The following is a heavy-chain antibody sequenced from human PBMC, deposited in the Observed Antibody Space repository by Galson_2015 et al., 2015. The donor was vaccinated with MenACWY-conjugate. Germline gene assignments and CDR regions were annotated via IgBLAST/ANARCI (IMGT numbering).Heavy chain of an antibody. J-gene: IGHJ4*02. CDR2: IIPILGIA. V-gene: IGHV1-69*02. Sequence: SVKVSCKASGGTFSSYTISWVRQAPGQGLEWMGRIIPILGIANYAQKFQGRVTITADKSTSTAYMELSSLRSEDTAVYYCARLVSSVENFDYWGQGTLVTVSS. D-gene: IGHD3-10*01. CDR1: GGTFSSYT. CDR3: ARLVSSVENFDY.